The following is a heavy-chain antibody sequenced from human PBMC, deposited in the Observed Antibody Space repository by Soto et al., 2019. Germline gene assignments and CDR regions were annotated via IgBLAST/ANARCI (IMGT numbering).Heavy chain of an antibody. J-gene: IGHJ4*02. Sequence: SQTLSLTCAISGDSVSSNIVTWDWIRQSPSRGLEWLGRTYYRSQWFNDYAVSVKSRMTINADTSKNQFSLQLNYVTPEDTAVYYCARLIGTSWFVGWGQGTPVTAPQ. CDR3: ARLIGTSWFVG. CDR2: TYYRSQWFN. D-gene: IGHD6-13*01. V-gene: IGHV6-1*01. CDR1: GDSVSSNIVT.